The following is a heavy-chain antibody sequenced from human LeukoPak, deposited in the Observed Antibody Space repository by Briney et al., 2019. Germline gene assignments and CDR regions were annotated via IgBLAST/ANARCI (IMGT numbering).Heavy chain of an antibody. D-gene: IGHD3-10*01. Sequence: HPGGSLRLSCAASGFTFSSYAMSWVRQPPWKGLEWVSAISGCGGNTYYADSVKGRFTISRHNSKHTLYLQMNSLRAEDTAVYYCAKDPRGSGSYDYWGQGTLVTVSS. CDR1: GFTFSSYA. CDR2: ISGCGGNT. CDR3: AKDPRGSGSYDY. V-gene: IGHV3-23*01. J-gene: IGHJ4*02.